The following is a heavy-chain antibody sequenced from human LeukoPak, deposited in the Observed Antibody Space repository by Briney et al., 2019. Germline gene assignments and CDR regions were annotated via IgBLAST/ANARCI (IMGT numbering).Heavy chain of an antibody. CDR1: GFTFNSYD. CDR2: ISYDGSNK. CDR3: ARVGDMFGGVIVSNYFDY. J-gene: IGHJ4*02. D-gene: IGHD3-16*02. Sequence: GGSLRLSCAASGFTFNSYDIHWVRQAPGKGLEWVAVISYDGSNKYYADSVKGRFNISRDNSKNTLYLRMNSLRAEDTAVYYCARVGDMFGGVIVSNYFDYWGQGTLVTVSS. V-gene: IGHV3-30*04.